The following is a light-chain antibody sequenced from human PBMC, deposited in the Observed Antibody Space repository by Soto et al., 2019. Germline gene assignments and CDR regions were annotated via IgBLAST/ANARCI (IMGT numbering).Light chain of an antibody. CDR2: GAS. CDR3: QVYGSSSRT. J-gene: IGKJ1*01. CDR1: QSVDSTY. V-gene: IGKV3-20*01. Sequence: EVVLTQSPDTLSLSPGERATLSCRASQSVDSTYLGWYQQKPGQAPRLLIYGASNRATGIPDRFGGSGSGTDFTLTIARLEPEDFAVYYCQVYGSSSRTFGQGTKVEVK.